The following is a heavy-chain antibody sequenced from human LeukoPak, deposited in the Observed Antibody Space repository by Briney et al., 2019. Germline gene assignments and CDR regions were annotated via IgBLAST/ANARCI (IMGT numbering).Heavy chain of an antibody. CDR1: GFTFSGYE. J-gene: IGHJ4*02. Sequence: GGSLRLSCAASGFTFSGYELNWVRQAPGKGLEWVSYISTTGTTVYYADSVKGRFTISRDNVKNSLYLQMNSLRDEDTAVYYCARGSDYGDYVDFAYWGQGTQVTVSS. V-gene: IGHV3-48*03. CDR3: ARGSDYGDYVDFAY. D-gene: IGHD4-17*01. CDR2: ISTTGTTV.